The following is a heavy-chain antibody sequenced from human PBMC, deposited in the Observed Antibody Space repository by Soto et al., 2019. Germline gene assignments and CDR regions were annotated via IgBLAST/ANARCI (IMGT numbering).Heavy chain of an antibody. Sequence: QVQLVPSGAEVQKPGSSVKVSCKASGDTTSSYTIAWVRQAPGQGLEWMGNIVPMIAKVDYPQKFEGRVTITADKSTRTVYMELRSLRSEDTAVYFCALRTGNWNPLAVWGQGTLVTVSS. CDR3: ALRTGNWNPLAV. V-gene: IGHV1-69*02. CDR1: GDTTSSYT. D-gene: IGHD1-1*01. J-gene: IGHJ4*02. CDR2: IVPMIAKV.